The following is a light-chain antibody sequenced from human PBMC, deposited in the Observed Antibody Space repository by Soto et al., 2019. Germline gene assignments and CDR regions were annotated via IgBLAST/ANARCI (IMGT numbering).Light chain of an antibody. V-gene: IGLV2-23*01. CDR1: SSDVGNYNL. Sequence: QSVLTQPASVSGSPGQSITISCTANSSDVGNYNLVSWYQQHPGKAPKLMIYEGTERPSGVSNRFSVFKSGNTASLTISGLQAEDEADYYCCSYAGDNTYVFGAGTKVTVL. CDR2: EGT. J-gene: IGLJ1*01. CDR3: CSYAGDNTYV.